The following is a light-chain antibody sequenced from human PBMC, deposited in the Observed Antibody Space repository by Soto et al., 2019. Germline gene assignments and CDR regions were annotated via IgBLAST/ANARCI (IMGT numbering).Light chain of an antibody. CDR1: QSVSSN. V-gene: IGKV3-15*01. CDR3: QHRSSWPRMYT. J-gene: IGKJ2*01. CDR2: GAS. Sequence: EIVMTQSPATLSVSPGERATLSCRASQSVSSNLAWYQQKPGQAPRLLIYGASTRATGIPARFSGSGSGTEFTLTISSLQSEDFAIYYCQHRSSWPRMYTFGQGTKLEIK.